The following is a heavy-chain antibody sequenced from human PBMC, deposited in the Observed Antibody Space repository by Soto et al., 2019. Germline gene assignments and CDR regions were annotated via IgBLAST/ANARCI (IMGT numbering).Heavy chain of an antibody. CDR1: GSSLSNVGYF. CDR2: IYYNGST. D-gene: IGHD3-9*01. CDR3: ATDEYFGYEIYFYYYGMDV. J-gene: IGHJ6*02. V-gene: IGHV4-31*03. Sequence: SGTPSLPCSGSGSSLSNVGYFWGWLRPYPGKGLGWIGHIYYNGSTYYNPSLKSRVTISIDTSKNQFSLRLTSVTAADTAVYYCATDEYFGYEIYFYYYGMDVWGQGTTVTVSS.